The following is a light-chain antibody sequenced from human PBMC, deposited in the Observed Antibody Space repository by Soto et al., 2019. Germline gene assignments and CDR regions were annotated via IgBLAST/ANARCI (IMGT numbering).Light chain of an antibody. CDR2: ENN. CDR1: SSNIGNNY. V-gene: IGLV1-51*02. CDR3: GTWYSSLPHAV. Sequence: QSVLTQPPSVSAAPGQKVTISCSGSSSNIGNNYVSWYQQLPGTAPKLLIYENNKRPSGIPAQISGSKSGASATLGITGRQTGDEAAYYCGTWYSSLPHAVFGGGTKVTVL. J-gene: IGLJ2*01.